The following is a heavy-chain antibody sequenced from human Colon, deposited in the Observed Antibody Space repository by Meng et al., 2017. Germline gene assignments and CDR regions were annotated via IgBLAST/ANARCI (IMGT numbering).Heavy chain of an antibody. J-gene: IGHJ5*02. CDR2: IVPDGSGA. V-gene: IGHV3-74*01. CDR3: AKSDWLDP. Sequence: YCARHSRGVSLVWVSRIVPDGSGATSSDSVQGRFTISRDNAKNTGYLEMNSLRAEATGVYHCAKSDWLDPWGQGTLVTVSS.